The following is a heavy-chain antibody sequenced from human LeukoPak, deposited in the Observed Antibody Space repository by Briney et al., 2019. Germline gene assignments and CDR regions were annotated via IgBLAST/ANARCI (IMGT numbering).Heavy chain of an antibody. V-gene: IGHV3-11*05. Sequence: GQSLRPSCAASGFTSSDYYMSWIRQAQGGGPEWVSYISSISPNTNCADSVKAPFTISRDNAKNSLYLQMNSLRAEDTAVYYCARGESYSSSWGQGTPVTVSS. D-gene: IGHD6-13*01. CDR3: ARGESYSSS. J-gene: IGHJ4*02. CDR1: GFTSSDYY. CDR2: ISSISPNT.